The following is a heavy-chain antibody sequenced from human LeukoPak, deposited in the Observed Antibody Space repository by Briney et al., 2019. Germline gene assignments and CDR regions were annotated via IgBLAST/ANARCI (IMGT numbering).Heavy chain of an antibody. CDR3: ARDWPDQDGNYGLH. CDR1: GFSFSNYW. J-gene: IGHJ4*02. CDR2: IKEDGSET. D-gene: IGHD4-17*01. Sequence: AGGYLRLSCAASGFSFSNYWMTWVRQAPGKGLEWVANIKEDGSETKYVDSVKGRFTISRDNAKNSLFLEMNSLRAEDTAVYYCARDWPDQDGNYGLHWGQGTLVTVSS. V-gene: IGHV3-7*03.